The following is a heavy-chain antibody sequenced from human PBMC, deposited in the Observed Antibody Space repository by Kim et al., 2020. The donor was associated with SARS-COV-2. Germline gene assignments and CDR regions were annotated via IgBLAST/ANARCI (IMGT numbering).Heavy chain of an antibody. D-gene: IGHD3-10*01. CDR1: GFTFSSYA. J-gene: IGHJ4*02. Sequence: GGSLRLSCAASGFTFSSYAMHWVRQAPGKGLEWVAVISYDGSNKYYADSVKGRFTISRDNSKNTLYLQMNSLRAEDTAVYYCARDLGRVRGVIFYWGQGT. V-gene: IGHV3-30-3*01. CDR2: ISYDGSNK. CDR3: ARDLGRVRGVIFY.